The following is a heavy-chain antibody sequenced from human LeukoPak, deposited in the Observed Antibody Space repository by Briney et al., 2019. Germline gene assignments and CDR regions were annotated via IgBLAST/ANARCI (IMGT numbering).Heavy chain of an antibody. CDR3: ARHVARAFDI. CDR2: INHSGST. CDR1: GGSFSGYY. V-gene: IGHV4-34*01. Sequence: SETLSLTCAVYGGSFSGYYWSWIRQPPGKGLEWIGEINHSGSTNYNPSLKSRVTISVDTSKNQFSLKLSSVTAADTAVYYCARHVARAFDIWGQGTMVTVSS. J-gene: IGHJ3*02.